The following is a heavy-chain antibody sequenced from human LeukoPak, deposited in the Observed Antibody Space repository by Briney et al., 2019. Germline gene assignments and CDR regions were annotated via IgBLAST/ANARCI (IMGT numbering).Heavy chain of an antibody. CDR2: IYYSGST. V-gene: IGHV4-30-4*01. CDR1: GGSISSGDYY. Sequence: PSETLSLTCTVSGGSISSGDYYWSWIRQPPGKGLEWIGYIYYSGSTYYNPSLKRRVTISVDTSKNQFSLKLSSVTAADTAVYYCARDQGYDSSGSFDYWGQGTLVTVSS. CDR3: ARDQGYDSSGSFDY. D-gene: IGHD3-22*01. J-gene: IGHJ4*02.